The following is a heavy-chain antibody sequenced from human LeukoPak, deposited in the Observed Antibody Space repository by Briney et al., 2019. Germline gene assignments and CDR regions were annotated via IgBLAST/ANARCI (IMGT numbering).Heavy chain of an antibody. CDR1: GFTFSSYA. CDR2: I. D-gene: IGHD6-19*01. Sequence: GGSLRLSCAASGFTFSSYAMSWVRQAPGKGLEWVSAIKGRFTISRDNSKNTLYLQMNSLRAEDTAVYYCAKDMVAVAGTGFTNWFDPWGQGTLVTVSS. J-gene: IGHJ5*02. CDR3: AKDMVAVAGTGFTNWFDP. V-gene: IGHV3-23*01.